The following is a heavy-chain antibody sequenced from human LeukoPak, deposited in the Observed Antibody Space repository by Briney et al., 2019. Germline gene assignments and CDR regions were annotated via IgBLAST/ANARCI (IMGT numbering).Heavy chain of an antibody. Sequence: GGSLRLSCAASGFTFSSYAMSWVRQAPGKGLGWVSAISGSGGTTYYADSVKGRFTISRDNSKNTLYLQMNSLRAEDTAVYYCAKDRGGLWFGELLPRRGYYFDYWGQGTLVTVSS. CDR3: AKDRGGLWFGELLPRRGYYFDY. CDR1: GFTFSSYA. V-gene: IGHV3-23*01. CDR2: ISGSGGTT. D-gene: IGHD3-10*01. J-gene: IGHJ4*02.